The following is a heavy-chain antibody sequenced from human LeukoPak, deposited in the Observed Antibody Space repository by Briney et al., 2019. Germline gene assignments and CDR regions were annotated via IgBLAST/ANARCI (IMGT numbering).Heavy chain of an antibody. CDR2: ISSSSSSYI. CDR3: ARGGSRRSHGFDP. J-gene: IGHJ5*02. Sequence: AGGSLRLSCAASGFTFSSYSMNWVRQAPGKGLEWVSSISSSSSSYIYYADSVKGRFTISRDNAKNSLYLQMNSLRAEGTAVYYCARGGSRRSHGFDPWGQGTLVTVSS. V-gene: IGHV3-21*01. CDR1: GFTFSSYS. D-gene: IGHD3-16*01.